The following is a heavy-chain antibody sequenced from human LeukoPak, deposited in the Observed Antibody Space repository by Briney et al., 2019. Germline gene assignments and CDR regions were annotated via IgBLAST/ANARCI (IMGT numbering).Heavy chain of an antibody. V-gene: IGHV4-30-4*08. CDR1: GGSISNTNYY. CDR2: IYYSGST. Sequence: PSETLSLTCTVSGGSISNTNYYWAWIRQPPGKGLEWIGYIYYSGSTYYNPSLKSRVTISVDTSKNQFSLKLSSVTAADTAVYYCARDGETGDPSFDYWGQGTLVTVSS. CDR3: ARDGETGDPSFDY. J-gene: IGHJ4*02. D-gene: IGHD7-27*01.